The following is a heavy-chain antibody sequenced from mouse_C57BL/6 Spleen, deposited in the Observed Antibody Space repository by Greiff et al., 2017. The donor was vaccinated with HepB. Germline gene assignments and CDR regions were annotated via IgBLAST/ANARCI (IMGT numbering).Heavy chain of an antibody. V-gene: IGHV6-3*01. Sequence: DVKLVESGGGLVQPGGSMKLSCVASGFTFSNYWMNWVRQSPEKGLEWVAQIRLKSDNYATHYAESVKGRFTISRDDSKSSVYLQMNNLRAEDTGIYYCTEASYGYFDVWGTGTTVTVSS. CDR2: IRLKSDNYAT. J-gene: IGHJ1*03. D-gene: IGHD3-3*01. CDR3: TEASYGYFDV. CDR1: GFTFSNYW.